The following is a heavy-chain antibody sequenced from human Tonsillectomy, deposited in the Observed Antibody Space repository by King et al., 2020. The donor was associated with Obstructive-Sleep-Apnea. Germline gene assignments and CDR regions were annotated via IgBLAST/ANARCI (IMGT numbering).Heavy chain of an antibody. CDR2: IDSSGNTI. CDR1: GFSFAGYT. CDR3: ARDGGRSYDNDY. J-gene: IGHJ4*02. V-gene: IGHV3-48*01. D-gene: IGHD1-26*01. Sequence: VQLAESGGGLVQPGGSLRLSCVASGFSFAGYTMMWVRQAPGKGLEWLAYIDSSGNTIYYADSVKGRFTVSRDNAKNSLYLQMNSLRAEDTAVYYCARDGGRSYDNDYWGQGTLVTVSS.